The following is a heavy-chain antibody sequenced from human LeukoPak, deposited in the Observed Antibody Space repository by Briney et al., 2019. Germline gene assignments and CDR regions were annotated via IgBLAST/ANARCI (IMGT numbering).Heavy chain of an antibody. CDR3: ARDRCSSTSCYVGVGWFDP. D-gene: IGHD2-2*01. Sequence: PGGSLRLSCAASGFTFSSYAMHWVRQPPGKGLEWIGEIYHSGSTNYNPSLKSRVTISVDKSKNQFSLKLSSVTAADTAVYYCARDRCSSTSCYVGVGWFDPWGQGTLVTVSS. CDR2: IYHSGST. J-gene: IGHJ5*02. V-gene: IGHV4-4*02. CDR1: GFTFSSYA.